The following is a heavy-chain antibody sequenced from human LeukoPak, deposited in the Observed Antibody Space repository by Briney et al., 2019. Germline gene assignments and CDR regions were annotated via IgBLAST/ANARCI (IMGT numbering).Heavy chain of an antibody. CDR2: INPSGGST. D-gene: IGHD6-13*01. J-gene: IGHJ4*02. Sequence: ASVKVSCKASGYTFTSYYMHWVRQAPGQGLEWMGIINPSGGSTGYAQKFQGRVTMTRDMSTSTVYMELSSLRSEDTAVYYCARDSLSYRSSWPGDYWGQGTLVTVSS. CDR3: ARDSLSYRSSWPGDY. CDR1: GYTFTSYY. V-gene: IGHV1-46*01.